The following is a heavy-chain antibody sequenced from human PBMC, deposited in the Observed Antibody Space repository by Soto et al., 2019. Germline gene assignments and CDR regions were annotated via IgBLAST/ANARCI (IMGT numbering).Heavy chain of an antibody. V-gene: IGHV1-2*02. J-gene: IGHJ5*02. CDR2: INPNSGAT. CDR3: ARGVLSGSYYHWFDP. D-gene: IGHD1-26*01. Sequence: ASVKVSCKASGYTFIAYYMHCVRQAPGQGLEWMGWINPNSGATNYEQNFQGRVTMTSDTSISTAYMDLSRLRSADTAVYYCARGVLSGSYYHWFDPWGQGTPVTVSS. CDR1: GYTFIAYY.